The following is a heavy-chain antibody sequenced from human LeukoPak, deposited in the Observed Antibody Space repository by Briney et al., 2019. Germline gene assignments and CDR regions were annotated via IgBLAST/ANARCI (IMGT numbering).Heavy chain of an antibody. V-gene: IGHV1-8*01. CDR2: MNPNSGNT. CDR3: ATEWFRYYYDSSGPWFDP. Sequence: ASVKVSCKASGYTFTSYDINWVRQATGQGLEWMGWMNPNSGNTGDAQKYQGRVTMTRNTSISTAYMELSSLRSEDTAVYYCATEWFRYYYDSSGPWFDPWGQGTLVTVSS. D-gene: IGHD3-22*01. J-gene: IGHJ5*02. CDR1: GYTFTSYD.